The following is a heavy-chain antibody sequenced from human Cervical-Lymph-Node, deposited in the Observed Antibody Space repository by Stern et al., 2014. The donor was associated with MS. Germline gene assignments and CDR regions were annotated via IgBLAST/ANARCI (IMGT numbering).Heavy chain of an antibody. CDR1: GGSISSYS. Sequence: VQLVESGPGPVKPSETLSLTCTVSGGSISSYSWSWIRQPPGKGLEWIGYVYYSGSTNYNPSLKSRVTISVDTSKKQFSLKLSSVTAADTAVYYCARGTFFDAFDIWGQGTMVTVSS. J-gene: IGHJ3*02. V-gene: IGHV4-59*01. CDR3: ARGTFFDAFDI. CDR2: VYYSGST.